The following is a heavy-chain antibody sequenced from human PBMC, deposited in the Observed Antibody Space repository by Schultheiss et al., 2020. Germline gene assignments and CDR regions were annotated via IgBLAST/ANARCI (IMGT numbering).Heavy chain of an antibody. J-gene: IGHJ4*02. V-gene: IGHV1-46*01. CDR3: ARASFILEWLTAIDY. CDR1: GYTFTSYY. CDR2: INPSGGST. D-gene: IGHD3-3*01. Sequence: VSVKVSCKSSGYTFTSYYMHWVRQAPGQGLEWMGIINPSGGSTSYAQKFQGRVTMTRDTSTSTVYMELSSLRSEDTAVYYCARASFILEWLTAIDYWGQGTLVTVSS.